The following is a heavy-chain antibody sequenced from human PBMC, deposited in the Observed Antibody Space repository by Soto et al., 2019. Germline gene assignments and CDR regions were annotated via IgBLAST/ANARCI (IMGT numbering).Heavy chain of an antibody. D-gene: IGHD3-10*01. V-gene: IGHV1-18*01. CDR2: ISDYNGNA. CDR1: GYTFTNYM. Sequence: ASVKVSCKASGYTFTNYMISWVRQAPGQGLEWMGRISDYNGNADYSQKLQGRVTMTTDTSTNTAHMELRSLTSDDTAVYYCARAPGSYFYYFDSWGQGTQVTVSS. CDR3: ARAPGSYFYYFDS. J-gene: IGHJ4*02.